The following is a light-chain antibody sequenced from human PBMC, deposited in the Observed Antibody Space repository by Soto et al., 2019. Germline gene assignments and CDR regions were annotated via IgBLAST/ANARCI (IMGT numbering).Light chain of an antibody. J-gene: IGLJ1*01. V-gene: IGLV2-8*01. CDR1: SGDVGSYNY. Sequence: QSVLTQPPSASGSPGQSVTISCTGTSGDVGSYNYVSWYQQHPGKAPKLIIYGVTKRPSGVPDRFSGSKSGNTASLTVSGLQPEDEADYYCSSFGARNNIFGTGTKLTVL. CDR3: SSFGARNNI. CDR2: GVT.